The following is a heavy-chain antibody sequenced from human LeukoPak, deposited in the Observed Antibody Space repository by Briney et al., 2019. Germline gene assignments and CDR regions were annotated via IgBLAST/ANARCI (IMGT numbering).Heavy chain of an antibody. J-gene: IGHJ4*02. Sequence: GGSLRLSCAASGFTFSSYAMSWVRQAPGKGLEWVSAISGSGGSTYYADSVKGRFTISRDNSKNTLYLQMNSLRAEDTAVYYCASPPLEGYFDWLLPTNFDYWGQGTLVTVSS. V-gene: IGHV3-23*01. CDR3: ASPPLEGYFDWLLPTNFDY. CDR2: ISGSGGST. CDR1: GFTFSSYA. D-gene: IGHD3-9*01.